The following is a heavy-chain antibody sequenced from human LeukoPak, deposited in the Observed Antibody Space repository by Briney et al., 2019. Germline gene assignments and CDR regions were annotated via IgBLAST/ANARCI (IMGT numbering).Heavy chain of an antibody. J-gene: IGHJ4*02. CDR1: GFTFSSYA. D-gene: IGHD6-19*01. CDR2: ISDSGGST. CDR3: AKSGGGYSSGWFY. V-gene: IGHV3-23*01. Sequence: GGSLRLSCAASGFTFSSYAMSWVRQASGKGLEWVSAISDSGGSTYYADSVKGRFTISRDNSKNTLYLQMNSLRAEDTAVYYCAKSGGGYSSGWFYWGQGTLVTVSS.